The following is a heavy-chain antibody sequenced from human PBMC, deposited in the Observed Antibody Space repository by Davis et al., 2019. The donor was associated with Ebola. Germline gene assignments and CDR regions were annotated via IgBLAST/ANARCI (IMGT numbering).Heavy chain of an antibody. CDR1: VITFSSYA. J-gene: IGHJ1*01. D-gene: IGHD6-19*01. V-gene: IGHV3-23*01. Sequence: GESLKISCTDSVITFSSYAMTWVRQAPGKGLEWVSVISGTGATTVYADSVKGRLTISRDNSKNTLYLQMNSLRAEDTAVYYCAKEIIAVAISRPFQHWGQGTLVTVSS. CDR3: AKEIIAVAISRPFQH. CDR2: ISGTGATT.